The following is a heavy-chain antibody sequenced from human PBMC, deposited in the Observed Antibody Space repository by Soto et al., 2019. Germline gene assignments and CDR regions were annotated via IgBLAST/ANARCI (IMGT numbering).Heavy chain of an antibody. Sequence: SVKVSCKASGYTFTGYYMHWVRQAPVQGLEWMGWINPNSGGTNYAQKFQGWVTMTRDTSISTAYMELSRLRSDDTAVYYCARSATGTMNAFDIWGQGTMVTVSS. J-gene: IGHJ3*02. CDR2: INPNSGGT. CDR1: GYTFTGYY. D-gene: IGHD1-7*01. V-gene: IGHV1-2*04. CDR3: ARSATGTMNAFDI.